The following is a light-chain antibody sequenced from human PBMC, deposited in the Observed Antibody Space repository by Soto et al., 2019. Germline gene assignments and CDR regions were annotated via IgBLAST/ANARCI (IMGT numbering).Light chain of an antibody. J-gene: IGLJ2*01. CDR1: SNDVGDYDY. CDR2: EVN. Sequence: QSALTQPPSASGSPGQSVTISCTGTSNDVGDYDYVSWYQQHPGKAPKLMLYEVNKRPSGVPDRFSGSKSGYTASLTVSGLQAEDEADYYCSSYDDRDNSIFGGGTKVTVL. V-gene: IGLV2-8*01. CDR3: SSYDDRDNSI.